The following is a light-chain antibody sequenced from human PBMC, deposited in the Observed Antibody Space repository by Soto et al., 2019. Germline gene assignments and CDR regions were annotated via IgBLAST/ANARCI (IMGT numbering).Light chain of an antibody. J-gene: IGKJ1*01. Sequence: DIVMTQSPDSLSVSLGERATINCKSSQSLFSNFNNKNLLAWFQQKPGHPPRLLIYWASTRESGVPDRFSGSGSGTDFTLTISSLQAEDVAIYYGGGECSPPVTFGQGTKVEI. CDR1: QSLFSNFNNKNL. V-gene: IGKV4-1*01. CDR2: WAS. CDR3: GGECSPPVT.